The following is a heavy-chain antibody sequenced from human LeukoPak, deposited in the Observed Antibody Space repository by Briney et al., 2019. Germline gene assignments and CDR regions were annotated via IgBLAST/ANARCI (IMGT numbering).Heavy chain of an antibody. J-gene: IGHJ4*02. CDR3: TRGGVARYYFDY. D-gene: IGHD5-12*01. Sequence: GGSLRLFCTASGFTFGDYAMRWFRRSRGRGREGVGSIRSKAHGGTTEYAASVKGRFSITRDDSKSIAHLQMNSLKTEDTAVYYCTRGGVARYYFDYWGQGTLVTVSS. CDR2: IRSKAHGGTT. CDR1: GFTFGDYA. V-gene: IGHV3-49*03.